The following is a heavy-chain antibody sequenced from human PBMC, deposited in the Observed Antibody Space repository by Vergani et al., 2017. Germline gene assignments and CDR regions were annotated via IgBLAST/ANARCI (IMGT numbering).Heavy chain of an antibody. CDR2: ISWNSGSI. CDR3: AKVHPYSSSWGEFFDY. D-gene: IGHD6-13*01. CDR1: GFTFDDYA. V-gene: IGHV3-9*01. Sequence: EVQLVESGGGLVQPGRSLRLSCAASGFTFDDYAMHWVRQAPGKGLEWVSGISWNSGSIGYADSVKGRFTISRDNAKNSLYLQMNSLRAEDTAVYYCAKVHPYSSSWGEFFDYWGQGTLVTVSS. J-gene: IGHJ4*02.